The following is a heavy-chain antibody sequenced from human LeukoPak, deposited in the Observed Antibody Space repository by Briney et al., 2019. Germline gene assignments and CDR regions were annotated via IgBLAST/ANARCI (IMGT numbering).Heavy chain of an antibody. J-gene: IGHJ4*02. D-gene: IGHD6-19*01. Sequence: PSETLSLTCTVSGGSMSSNRYYWGWIRQPPGKGLEWIGSIAYSGPTYKNPSLKSRLTIIVDTSKNQFSLKLSSVTAADTAVYYCARLSGSGWLIDYWGQGTLVTVSS. CDR3: ARLSGSGWLIDY. V-gene: IGHV4-39*01. CDR1: GGSMSSNRYY. CDR2: IAYSGPT.